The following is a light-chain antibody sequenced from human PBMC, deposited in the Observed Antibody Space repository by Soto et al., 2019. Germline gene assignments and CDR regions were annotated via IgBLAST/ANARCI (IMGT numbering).Light chain of an antibody. CDR1: QGIRND. J-gene: IGKJ4*01. CDR2: DAS. CDR3: QQFYDHPLT. Sequence: IQMTQYPSSLYESVGDRVSISCRASQGIRNDLGWYQQKPGKAPKLLIYDASSLESGVPSRFSGSGSGTDFALTISSLQPEEFATYYCQQFYDHPLTFGGGTKVDIK. V-gene: IGKV1D-13*01.